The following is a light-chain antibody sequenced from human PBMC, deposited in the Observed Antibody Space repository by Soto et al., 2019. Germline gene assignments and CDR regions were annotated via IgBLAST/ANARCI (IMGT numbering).Light chain of an antibody. V-gene: IGLV2-11*01. CDR1: GSDVGGYNL. J-gene: IGLJ3*02. CDR2: GVS. CDR3: CSRAGGYTWV. Sequence: QSVLTQPRSVSGSPGQSVTISCTGTGSDVGGYNLFSWFQHHPGKAPKLMIYGVSERASGVPDRFSGSRSANTASLTVSGLQAEDEADFYCCSRAGGYTWVFGGGTKLTVL.